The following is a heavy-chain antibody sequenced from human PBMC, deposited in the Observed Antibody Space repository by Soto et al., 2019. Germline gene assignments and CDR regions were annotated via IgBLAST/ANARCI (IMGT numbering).Heavy chain of an antibody. Sequence: ASVKVSCKASGYTFTSYDINWVRQATGQGLEWMGWMNPNSGNTGYAQKFQGRVTMTRDTSTSTVYMELSSLRSEDTAVYYCARDRGYCSGGSCYPDASDIWGEGTMVTVSS. V-gene: IGHV1-8*01. CDR2: MNPNSGNT. CDR3: ARDRGYCSGGSCYPDASDI. D-gene: IGHD2-15*01. CDR1: GYTFTSYD. J-gene: IGHJ3*02.